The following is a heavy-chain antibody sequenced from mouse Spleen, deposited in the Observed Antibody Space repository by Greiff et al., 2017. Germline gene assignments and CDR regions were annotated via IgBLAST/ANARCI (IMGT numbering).Heavy chain of an antibody. V-gene: IGHV1-26*01. J-gene: IGHJ4*01. Sequence: EVQLQQSGPELVKPGASVKISCKASGYTFTDYYMNWVKQSHGKSLEWIGDINPNNGGTSYNQKFKGKATLTVDKSSSTAYMELRSLTSEDSAVYYCARSTMITTMGAMDYWGQGTSVTVSS. CDR3: ARSTMITTMGAMDY. D-gene: IGHD2-4*01. CDR1: GYTFTDYY. CDR2: INPNNGGT.